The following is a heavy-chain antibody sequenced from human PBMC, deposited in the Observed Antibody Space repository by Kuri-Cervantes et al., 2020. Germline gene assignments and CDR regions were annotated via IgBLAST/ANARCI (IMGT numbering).Heavy chain of an antibody. D-gene: IGHD2-15*01. CDR1: GGSVSSGSYY. V-gene: IGHV4-39*07. CDR2: IYHSGST. CDR3: AREGCSGGSCYSDY. Sequence: SETLSLTCTVSGGSVSSGSYYWGWIRQPPGKGLEWIGSIYHSGSTYYNPSLKSRVTISVDTSKNQFSLKLSSVTAADTAVYYCAREGCSGGSCYSDYWGQGTLVTVSS. J-gene: IGHJ4*02.